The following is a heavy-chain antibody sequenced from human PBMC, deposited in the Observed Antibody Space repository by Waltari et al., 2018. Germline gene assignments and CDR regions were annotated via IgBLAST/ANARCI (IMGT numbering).Heavy chain of an antibody. V-gene: IGHV3-23*01. J-gene: IGHJ4*02. Sequence: EVQLLESGGGLVQPGGSLRLSCAASGFTFTNYAMSWVRQAPGKGLEWVSSISGRGGSTYYADSVQGRFTISRDNSRNALYLQMNSLRADDTAVYFCAKEHPGPPPDYWGQGTLVTVSS. D-gene: IGHD1-1*01. CDR2: ISGRGGST. CDR1: GFTFTNYA. CDR3: AKEHPGPPPDY.